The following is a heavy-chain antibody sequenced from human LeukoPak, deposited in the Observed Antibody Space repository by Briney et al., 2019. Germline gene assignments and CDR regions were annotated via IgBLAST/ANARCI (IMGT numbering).Heavy chain of an antibody. V-gene: IGHV3-11*04. CDR2: ISNSGSSI. CDR3: ARDLGYSSGPNY. J-gene: IGHJ4*02. Sequence: GGSLRLSCAASGFTFSDSYMTWIRQAPGKGLEWVSYISNSGSSIYYADSVKGRFTTSRDNAKNSLYLQMNSLRAEDTAVYYCARDLGYSSGPNYWGQGTRVTVSS. D-gene: IGHD6-19*01. CDR1: GFTFSDSY.